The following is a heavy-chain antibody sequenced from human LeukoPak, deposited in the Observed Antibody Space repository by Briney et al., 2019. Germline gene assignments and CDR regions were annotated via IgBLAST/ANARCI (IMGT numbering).Heavy chain of an antibody. CDR2: ISSSSSYI. D-gene: IGHD6-13*01. Sequence: PGGSLRLSCAASGFTFSSFEMNWVRQAPGKGLEWVSSISSSSSYIYYADSVKGRFTISRDNAKNSLYLQMNSLRAEDTAVYYCARDLAAAGTPNWFDPWGQGTLVTVSS. V-gene: IGHV3-21*01. CDR3: ARDLAAAGTPNWFDP. CDR1: GFTFSSFE. J-gene: IGHJ5*02.